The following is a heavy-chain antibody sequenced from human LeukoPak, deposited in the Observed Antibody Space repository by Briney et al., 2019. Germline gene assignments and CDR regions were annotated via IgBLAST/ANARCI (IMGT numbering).Heavy chain of an antibody. Sequence: GSLRLSCAASGFTFSDYYMSWIRQPLGKGLEWIGYFFYSGSTNYNPSFNSRVIISIDTAKNQISLSLSSVTAADTAVYYCARDRDEGFDLWGRGTPVTVSS. CDR2: FFYSGST. CDR3: ARDRDEGFDL. CDR1: GFTFSDYY. V-gene: IGHV4-59*12. J-gene: IGHJ2*01.